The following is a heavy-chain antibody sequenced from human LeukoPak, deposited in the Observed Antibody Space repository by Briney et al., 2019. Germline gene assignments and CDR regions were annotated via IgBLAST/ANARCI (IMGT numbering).Heavy chain of an antibody. CDR1: GLTFSSYA. V-gene: IGHV3-30*01. D-gene: IGHD2-15*01. CDR2: ISYDGSNK. CDR3: ARDVVVVAATSNWFDP. Sequence: GGSLRLSCAASGLTFSSYAMHWVRQAPGKGLEWVAVISYDGSNKYYADSVKGRFTISRDNSKNTLYLQMNSLRAEDTAVYYCARDVVVVAATSNWFDPWGQGTLVTVSS. J-gene: IGHJ5*02.